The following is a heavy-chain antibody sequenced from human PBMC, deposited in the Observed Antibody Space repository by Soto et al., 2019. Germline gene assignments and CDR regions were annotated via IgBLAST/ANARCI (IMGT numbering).Heavy chain of an antibody. CDR1: GGTFSSYA. J-gene: IGHJ5*02. Sequence: GASVKVSCKASGGTFSSYAISWVRQAPGQGLEWMGGIIPIFGTANYAQKFQGRVTITADESTSTAYMELSSLRSEDTAVYYCARALPGFTRNWFDPWGQGTLVTVSS. D-gene: IGHD3-10*01. CDR2: IIPIFGTA. CDR3: ARALPGFTRNWFDP. V-gene: IGHV1-69*13.